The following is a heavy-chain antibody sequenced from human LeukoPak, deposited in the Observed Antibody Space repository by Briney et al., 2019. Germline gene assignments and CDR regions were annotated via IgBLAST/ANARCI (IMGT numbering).Heavy chain of an antibody. D-gene: IGHD3-3*01. CDR1: GFTFSSYA. CDR2: ISGSGGST. CDR3: ASATIFGVVNSFDY. J-gene: IGHJ4*02. V-gene: IGHV3-23*01. Sequence: GGSLRLSCAASGFTFSSYAMSWVRQAPGKGLEWVLAISGSGGSTYYADSVKGRFTISRDNSKNTLYLQMNSLRAEDTAVYSCASATIFGVVNSFDYWGQGTLVTVSS.